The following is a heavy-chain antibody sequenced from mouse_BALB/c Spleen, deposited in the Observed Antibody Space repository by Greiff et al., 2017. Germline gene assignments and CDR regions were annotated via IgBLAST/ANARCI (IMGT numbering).Heavy chain of an antibody. CDR1: GYTFTSYW. CDR2: IYPSDSYT. Sequence: QVQLQQPGAELVRPGASVKLSCKASGYTFTSYWINWVKQRPGQGLEWIGNIYPSDSYTNYNQKFKDKATLTVDKSSSTAYMQLSSPTSEDSAVYYCTRRGYDGAWFAYWGQGTLVTVSA. CDR3: TRRGYDGAWFAY. D-gene: IGHD3-1*01. V-gene: IGHV1-69*02. J-gene: IGHJ3*01.